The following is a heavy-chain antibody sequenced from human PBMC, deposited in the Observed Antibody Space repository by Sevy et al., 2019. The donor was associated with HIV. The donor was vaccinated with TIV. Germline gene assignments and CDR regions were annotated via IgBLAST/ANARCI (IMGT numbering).Heavy chain of an antibody. CDR1: GFSVSDTY. V-gene: IGHV3-53*01. Sequence: GGSLRLSCAASGFSVSDTYMSWVRQAPGKGLEWVSVIYSGDKTYHADSVKGRFTISRDSSKNTIYLQLNSLRTEDTAVYYCARLNVYYYDDDGHYTTGNAFDIWGQGTMVTVSS. D-gene: IGHD3-22*01. CDR3: ARLNVYYYDDDGHYTTGNAFDI. J-gene: IGHJ3*02. CDR2: IYSGDKT.